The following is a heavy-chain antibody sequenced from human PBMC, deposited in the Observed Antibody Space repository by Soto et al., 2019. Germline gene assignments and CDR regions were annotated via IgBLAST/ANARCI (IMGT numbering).Heavy chain of an antibody. J-gene: IGHJ6*02. CDR1: GFTFSNSA. Sequence: SVKVSCKASGFTFSNSAVQWVRQARGQRLEWLGWIVVGSGNTNYAQKFQDRVTITRDMSTSTAYMELSSLRSEDTAVYYCAADYYGSGSYYNDYYYGMDVWGQGTTVTVSS. CDR3: AADYYGSGSYYNDYYYGMDV. D-gene: IGHD3-10*01. V-gene: IGHV1-58*01. CDR2: IVVGSGNT.